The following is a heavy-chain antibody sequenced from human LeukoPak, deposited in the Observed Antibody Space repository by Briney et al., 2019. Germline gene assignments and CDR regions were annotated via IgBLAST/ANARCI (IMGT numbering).Heavy chain of an antibody. CDR1: GYTFSSSG. J-gene: IGHJ4*02. D-gene: IGHD3-22*01. Sequence: ASVTVSYKASGYTFSSSGINWVRQAPGQGLEWMGWISVYNGHTIYAQKLQGRVTMTTDTSTTTAYMELRSLRSDDTAVYYCARDTQIATDYWGQGTLVTVSS. CDR2: ISVYNGHT. CDR3: ARDTQIATDY. V-gene: IGHV1-18*01.